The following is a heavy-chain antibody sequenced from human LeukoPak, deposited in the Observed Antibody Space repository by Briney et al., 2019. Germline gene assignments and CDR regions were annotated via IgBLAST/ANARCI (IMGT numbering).Heavy chain of an antibody. J-gene: IGHJ2*01. CDR3: ARRGPNWYFGL. CDR2: IATAGDT. V-gene: IGHV3-13*01. CDR1: GFTLSSFD. Sequence: GGSLRLSCAASGFTLSSFDMHWVRQATGKGLEWVSTIATAGDTFYLDSVKGRFTISRENAKNSLYLQMNSLRAGDTAVYYCARRGPNWYFGLWGRGTLVTVSS. D-gene: IGHD3-10*01.